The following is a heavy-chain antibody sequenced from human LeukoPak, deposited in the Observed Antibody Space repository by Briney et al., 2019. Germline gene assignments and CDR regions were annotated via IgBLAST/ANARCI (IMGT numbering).Heavy chain of an antibody. D-gene: IGHD3-10*01. J-gene: IGHJ5*01. Sequence: PGGSLRLSCVASEFIFSDYWMSWVRQAPGKGLEWVANIKQGGREEKYVGSVKGRFAISRDDAKSTLCLQMDSLSGDDTAVYYCARDNGGWFDSWGRGTLVTVSS. V-gene: IGHV3-7*03. CDR2: IKQGGREE. CDR3: ARDNGGWFDS. CDR1: EFIFSDYW.